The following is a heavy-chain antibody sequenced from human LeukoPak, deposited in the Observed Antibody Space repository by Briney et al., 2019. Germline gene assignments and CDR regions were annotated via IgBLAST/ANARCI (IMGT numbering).Heavy chain of an antibody. D-gene: IGHD3-10*01. CDR3: ARASYYGSGRWDDYYYYYMDV. Sequence: SVKVSCKASGGTFSSYAISWVRQAPGQGLEWMGGIIPIFGTANYAQKFQGRVTITADESTSTAYMELSSLRSEDTAVYYCARASYYGSGRWDDYYYYYMDVWGKGTTVTISS. V-gene: IGHV1-69*13. CDR2: IIPIFGTA. J-gene: IGHJ6*03. CDR1: GGTFSSYA.